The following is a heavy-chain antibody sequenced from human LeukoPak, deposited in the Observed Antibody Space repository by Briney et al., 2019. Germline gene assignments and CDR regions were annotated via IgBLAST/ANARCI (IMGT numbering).Heavy chain of an antibody. Sequence: SETLSLTCAVYGGSFSGYYWSWIRQPPGKGLEWIGEINHSGSTNYNPSLKSRVTISVDTSKNQFSLKLSSVTAADTAVYYCARRTRRQRNAFDIWGQGTMVTVSS. CDR1: GGSFSGYY. V-gene: IGHV4-34*01. CDR2: INHSGST. D-gene: IGHD2-8*01. J-gene: IGHJ3*02. CDR3: ARRTRRQRNAFDI.